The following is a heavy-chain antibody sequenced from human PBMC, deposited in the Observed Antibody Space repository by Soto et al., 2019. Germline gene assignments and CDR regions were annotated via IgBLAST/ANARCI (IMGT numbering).Heavy chain of an antibody. J-gene: IGHJ4*02. V-gene: IGHV3-23*01. D-gene: IGHD3-16*01. CDR1: GFTFRSCA. CDR2: ISGSGGDT. CDR3: AGGPRDYDLDY. Sequence: EVQLLESGGGLLQPGGSLRLSCAASGFTFRSCAMSWVRQAPGKGLQWVSAISGSGGDTYYADSVKGRFTISRDNSKNMLYLQVDSPRGEDTAVYYCAGGPRDYDLDYWGQGTLVNVSS.